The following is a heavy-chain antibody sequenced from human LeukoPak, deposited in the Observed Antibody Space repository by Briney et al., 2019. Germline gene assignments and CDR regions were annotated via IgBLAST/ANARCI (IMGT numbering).Heavy chain of an antibody. D-gene: IGHD3-10*01. CDR2: IDSSGTT. Sequence: SEILSLTCTVSAGSFTTYYWSWIRQPAGRGLEWIGHIDSSGTTNYNPSLKSRVTMSTGPSKNQFSLKLSSVTAADTAIYYCSRDAKYYYGSRTFFFYEHWGQGTLLTVSS. CDR1: AGSFTTYY. V-gene: IGHV4-4*07. J-gene: IGHJ4*02. CDR3: SRDAKYYYGSRTFFFYEH.